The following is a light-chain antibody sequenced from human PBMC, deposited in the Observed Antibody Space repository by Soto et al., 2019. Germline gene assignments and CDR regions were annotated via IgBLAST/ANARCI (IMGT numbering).Light chain of an antibody. CDR1: SSDVGGYNY. J-gene: IGLJ1*01. V-gene: IGLV2-11*01. CDR2: DVS. CDR3: CSYAGSYSYV. Sequence: QSALTQPRSVSGSPGQSVTISCTGTSSDVGGYNYVSWYQEQPGKAPKLMIYDVSKRPSGVPDRFSGSKSGNTASLTISGLTAEHEPDHYCCSYAGSYSYVFGTG.